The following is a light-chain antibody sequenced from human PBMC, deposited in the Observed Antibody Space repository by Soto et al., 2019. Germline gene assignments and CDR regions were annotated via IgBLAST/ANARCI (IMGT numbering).Light chain of an antibody. J-gene: IGKJ1*01. CDR3: QHYNSYSEA. CDR2: KAS. V-gene: IGKV1-5*03. Sequence: DIQMTQSPSTLSASVGDRVTITCRASESVNSWVAWYQQKPGKAPKLLIYKASTLKSGVPSRFSGSGSGTEFTLTISSLQPDDFATYYCQHYNSYSEAFGQGTKVDIK. CDR1: ESVNSW.